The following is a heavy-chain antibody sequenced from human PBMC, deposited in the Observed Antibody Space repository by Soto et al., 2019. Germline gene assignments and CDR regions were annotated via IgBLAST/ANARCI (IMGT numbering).Heavy chain of an antibody. CDR2: IYYGGIS. CDR1: GGSTSSGGLY. V-gene: IGHV4-31*03. D-gene: IGHD5-18*01. J-gene: IGHJ6*02. Sequence: PSETLSLTCTVSGGSTSSGGLYWSWIRQHPGKGLEWIGYIYYGGISYYNPSLKSRVSISLDTSRNQFSMTLNSVTAADTAVYYCARNGYTYGMDVWGQGATVTVSS. CDR3: ARNGYTYGMDV.